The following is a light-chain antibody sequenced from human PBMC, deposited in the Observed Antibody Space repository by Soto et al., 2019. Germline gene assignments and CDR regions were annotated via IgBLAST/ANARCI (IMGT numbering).Light chain of an antibody. CDR1: QSISTY. CDR3: QQTYSTPRT. Sequence: DIQMTQSPSSLSASVGDRVTITCRASQSISTYFNWYQQKPGKAPKLLIYAASSLQSGVPSRFSGSGSGTDFTLTISSLQPEDFVTYYCQQTYSTPRTFGQGTKVEIK. J-gene: IGKJ1*01. CDR2: AAS. V-gene: IGKV1-39*01.